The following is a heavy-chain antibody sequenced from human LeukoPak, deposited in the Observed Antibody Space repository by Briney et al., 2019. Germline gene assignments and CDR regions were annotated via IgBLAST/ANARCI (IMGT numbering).Heavy chain of an antibody. CDR1: GFTFSSYA. CDR3: ARDDDYGELPVDY. Sequence: GGSLRLSCAASGFTFSSYAMSWVRQAPGEGLEWVSAISGSGDNTYHADSVKGRFTISRDNSKNTLYLQMNSLRAEDTAVYYCARDDDYGELPVDYWGQGTLVTVSS. V-gene: IGHV3-23*01. J-gene: IGHJ4*02. D-gene: IGHD4-17*01. CDR2: ISGSGDNT.